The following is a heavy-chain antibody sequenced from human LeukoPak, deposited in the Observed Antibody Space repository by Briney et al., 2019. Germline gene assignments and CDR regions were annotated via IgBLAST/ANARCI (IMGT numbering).Heavy chain of an antibody. J-gene: IGHJ3*02. CDR1: GFTFSNYV. CDR3: ARESAVAGSGDI. D-gene: IGHD6-19*01. V-gene: IGHV3-23*01. CDR2: ISGSGGST. Sequence: PGGSLRLSCAASGFTFSNYVMSWVRQAPGKGLEWVSAISGSGGSTYYADSVKGRFTISRDNSKNTLYLQMNSLRAEDTAVYYCARESAVAGSGDIWGQGTMVTVSS.